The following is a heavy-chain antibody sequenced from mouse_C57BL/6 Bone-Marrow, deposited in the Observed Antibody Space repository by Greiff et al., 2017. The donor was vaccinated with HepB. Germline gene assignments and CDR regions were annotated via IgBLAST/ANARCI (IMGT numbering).Heavy chain of an antibody. V-gene: IGHV5-4*03. CDR1: GFTFSSYA. J-gene: IGHJ3*01. CDR2: ISDGGSYT. CDR3: ARGGNSNYFAY. D-gene: IGHD2-5*01. Sequence: EVKLVESGGGLVKPGGSLKLSCAASGFTFSSYAMSWVRQTPEKRLEWVATISDGGSYTYYPDNVKGRFTISRDNAKNNLYLQMSHLKSEDTAMYYCARGGNSNYFAYWGQETLVTVSA.